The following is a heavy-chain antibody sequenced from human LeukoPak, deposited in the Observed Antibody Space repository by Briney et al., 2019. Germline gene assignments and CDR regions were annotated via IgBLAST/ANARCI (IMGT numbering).Heavy chain of an antibody. CDR3: ARASADSRGHYQGFDS. CDR1: GGTFSSYA. J-gene: IGHJ4*02. V-gene: IGHV1-69*06. Sequence: SVKVSCKASGGTFSSYAISWVRQAPGHGLEWMGGIIPIFETANYAQKLQGRVTITADKSTSTAYMELSSLGSEDTAVYYCARASADSRGHYQGFDSWGQGTLVTVSS. D-gene: IGHD3-22*01. CDR2: IIPIFETA.